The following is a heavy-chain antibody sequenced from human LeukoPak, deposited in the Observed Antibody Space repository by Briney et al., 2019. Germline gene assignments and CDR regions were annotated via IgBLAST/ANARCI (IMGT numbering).Heavy chain of an antibody. Sequence: GGSLRLSCAASGFTFSSYGMHWVRRAPGKGLEWVAVISYDGSNKYYADSVKGRFTISRDNAKNSLYLQMNSLRAEDTAVYYCARMESLHGDYSAFDIWGQGTMVTVSS. V-gene: IGHV3-30*03. CDR1: GFTFSSYG. CDR3: ARMESLHGDYSAFDI. CDR2: ISYDGSNK. D-gene: IGHD4-17*01. J-gene: IGHJ3*02.